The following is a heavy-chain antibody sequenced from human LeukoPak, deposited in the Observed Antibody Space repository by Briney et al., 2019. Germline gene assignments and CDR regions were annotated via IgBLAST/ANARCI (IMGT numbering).Heavy chain of an antibody. CDR2: ISAYNGNT. D-gene: IGHD3-3*01. CDR1: GYTFTSYG. CDR3: ARDLLSGSFSPYYDFWSGYYRY. V-gene: IGHV1-18*01. Sequence: GASVKVSCKASGYTFTSYGISWVRQAPGQGLEWMGWISAYNGNTNYAQKLQGRVTMTTDTSTSTAYMELRNLRSDDTAVYYCARDLLSGSFSPYYDFWSGYYRYWRQGAMVTVSS. J-gene: IGHJ4*02.